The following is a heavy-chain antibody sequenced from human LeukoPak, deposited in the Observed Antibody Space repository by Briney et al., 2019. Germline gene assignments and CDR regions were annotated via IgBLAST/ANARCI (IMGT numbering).Heavy chain of an antibody. D-gene: IGHD3-22*01. CDR1: GGSISSSSYY. CDR2: IYYSGST. Sequence: PSETLSLTCTVSGGSISSSSYYWGWIRQPPGKGLEWIGSIYYSGSTYYNPSLKSRVTISVDTSKNQFSLKLSSVTAADTAVYYCARVPYYYDSSGYIPDPNDYWGQGTLVTVSS. J-gene: IGHJ4*02. CDR3: ARVPYYYDSSGYIPDPNDY. V-gene: IGHV4-39*07.